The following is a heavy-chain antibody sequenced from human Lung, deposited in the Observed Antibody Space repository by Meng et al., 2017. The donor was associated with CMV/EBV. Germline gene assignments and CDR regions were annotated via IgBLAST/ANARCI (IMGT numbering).Heavy chain of an antibody. CDR1: GFTFSSYA. D-gene: IGHD2-2*01. Sequence: GESLKISCAASGFTFSSYAMSWVRQAPGKGLEWVSVIYSGGSSTYYADSVKGRFTISRDNSKNTLYLQMNSLRAEDTAVYYCAKDDKPTKYIVVVPAAGDYWXQGTLVTVSS. CDR2: IYSGGSST. J-gene: IGHJ4*02. V-gene: IGHV3-23*03. CDR3: AKDDKPTKYIVVVPAAGDY.